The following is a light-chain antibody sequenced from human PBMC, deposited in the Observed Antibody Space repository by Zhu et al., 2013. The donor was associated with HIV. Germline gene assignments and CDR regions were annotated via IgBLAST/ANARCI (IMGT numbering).Light chain of an antibody. CDR3: QQRSNWPPSIT. J-gene: IGKJ5*01. V-gene: IGKV3D-20*02. CDR1: QSVSSSN. CDR2: GAS. Sequence: EIVLMQSPGSLSLSRGERATLACRASQSVSSSNLAWYQQKPGQPPRLLIYGASSRATGIPDRFSGSGSETDFTLTISSLEPEDFAVYYCQQRSNWPPSITFGQGTRLEIK.